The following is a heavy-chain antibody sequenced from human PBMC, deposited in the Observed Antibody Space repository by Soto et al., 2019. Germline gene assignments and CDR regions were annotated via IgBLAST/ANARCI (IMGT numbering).Heavy chain of an antibody. J-gene: IGHJ3*02. CDR2: ISGSGGST. CDR3: AKDILYDFWSGYYIYAFDI. Sequence: PGGSLRLSCAASGFTFSSYAMSWVRQAPGKGLEWVSAISGSGGSTYYADSVKGRFTISRDNSKNTLYLQMNSLRAEDTAVYYCAKDILYDFWSGYYIYAFDIWGQGTMVTVSS. CDR1: GFTFSSYA. D-gene: IGHD3-3*01. V-gene: IGHV3-23*01.